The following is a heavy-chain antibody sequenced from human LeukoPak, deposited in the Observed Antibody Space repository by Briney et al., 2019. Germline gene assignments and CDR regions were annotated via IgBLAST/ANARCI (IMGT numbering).Heavy chain of an antibody. J-gene: IGHJ4*02. CDR2: INQHGSEK. CDR1: GFTFSTYL. V-gene: IGHV3-7*03. D-gene: IGHD3-10*01. Sequence: GGSLRLSCAASGFTFSTYLMNWVRQAPGKGPEWVANINQHGSEKYYVDSVRGRFTISRDNAKDSLYLQMNSLRADDTAVYYCAGSIDWGQGTLVTVSS. CDR3: AGSID.